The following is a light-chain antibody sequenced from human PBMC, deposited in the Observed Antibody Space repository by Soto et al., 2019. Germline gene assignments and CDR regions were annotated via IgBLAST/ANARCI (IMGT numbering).Light chain of an antibody. J-gene: IGKJ4*01. V-gene: IGKV1-27*01. Sequence: DIQMTQSPSSLSASVGDRVTITCRASQCIDNNLAWYQQKPGKAPKLLIYAASTLQSGVPSRFTGSGSGTDLTLKIRSLQPEDAATYYGQKCNVXPFTVGGGTKV. CDR1: QCIDNN. CDR3: QKCNVXPFT. CDR2: AAS.